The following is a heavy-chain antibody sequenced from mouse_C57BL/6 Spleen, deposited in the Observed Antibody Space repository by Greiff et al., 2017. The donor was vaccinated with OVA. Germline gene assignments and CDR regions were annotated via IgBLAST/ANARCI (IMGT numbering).Heavy chain of an antibody. CDR2: IDPSDSET. V-gene: IGHV1-52*01. CDR3: ARSDFDYYGSSYYAMDY. CDR1: GYTFTSYW. D-gene: IGHD1-1*01. Sequence: VQLQQSGAELVRPGSSVKLSCKASGYTFTSYWMHWVKQRPIQGLEWIGNIDPSDSETHYNQKFKDKATLTVDKSSSTAYMQLSSLTSEDSAVYYCARSDFDYYGSSYYAMDYWGQGTSVTVSS. J-gene: IGHJ4*01.